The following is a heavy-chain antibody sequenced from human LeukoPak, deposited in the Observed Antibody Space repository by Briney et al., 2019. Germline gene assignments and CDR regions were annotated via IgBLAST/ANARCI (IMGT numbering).Heavy chain of an antibody. J-gene: IGHJ3*02. Sequence: GGSLRLSCAASGFTFSSYEMNWVRQAPGKGLEWVSYISSSGSIIYYADSVKGRFTISRDNAKNSLYLQMNSLRAEDTAVYYCARDPNYYDSQRPDAFDIWGQGTMVTVSS. CDR3: ARDPNYYDSQRPDAFDI. CDR2: ISSSGSII. CDR1: GFTFSSYE. D-gene: IGHD3-22*01. V-gene: IGHV3-48*03.